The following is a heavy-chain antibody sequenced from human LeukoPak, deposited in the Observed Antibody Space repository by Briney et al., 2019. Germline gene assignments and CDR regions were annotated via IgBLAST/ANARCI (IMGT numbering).Heavy chain of an antibody. J-gene: IGHJ4*02. CDR2: ITHSGDT. CDR1: GVSFSNYY. D-gene: IGHD6-19*01. CDR3: AVTPYSRGWYGHFDN. Sequence: PSETLSLTCAVSGVSFSNYYWGWIRQPPGKGLEWVAEITHSGDTNSNPSLKTRVTLSLDTSNNQFSLMLASVTAADTAMYYCAVTPYSRGWYGHFDNWGQGTLVTVSS. V-gene: IGHV4-34*01.